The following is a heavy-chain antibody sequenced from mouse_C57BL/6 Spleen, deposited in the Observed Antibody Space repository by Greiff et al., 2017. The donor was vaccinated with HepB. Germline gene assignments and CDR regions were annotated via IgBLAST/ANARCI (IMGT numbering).Heavy chain of an antibody. J-gene: IGHJ2*01. D-gene: IGHD3-3*01. CDR2: IRNKANGYTT. CDR3: ARYGGDGKYFDY. CDR1: GFTFTDYY. Sequence: DVMLVESGGGLVQPGGSLSLSCAASGFTFTDYYMSWVRQPPGKALEWLGFIRNKANGYTTEYSASVKGRFTISRDNSQSILYLQMNALRAEDSATYYCARYGGDGKYFDYWGQGTTLTVSS. V-gene: IGHV7-3*01.